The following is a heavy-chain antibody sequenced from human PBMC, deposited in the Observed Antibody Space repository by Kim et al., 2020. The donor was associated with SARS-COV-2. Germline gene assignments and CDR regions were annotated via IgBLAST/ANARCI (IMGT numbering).Heavy chain of an antibody. J-gene: IGHJ4*02. CDR1: GYTFTSSH. V-gene: IGHV1-46*01. CDR2: IYPGTGGT. Sequence: ASVKVSCTASGYTFTSSHIHWVRQAPGQGLEWMGVIYPGTGGTNYAQKFQGRLTLTRDMSTSTVDMELGSLRSEDAAMYYCARVRGGDTRDLDNWGQGTL. D-gene: IGHD2-21*02. CDR3: ARVRGGDTRDLDN.